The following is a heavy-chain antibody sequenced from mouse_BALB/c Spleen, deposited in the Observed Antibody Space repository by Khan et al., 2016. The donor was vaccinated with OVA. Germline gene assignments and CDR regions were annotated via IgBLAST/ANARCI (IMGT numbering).Heavy chain of an antibody. CDR2: VNPNNGDT. V-gene: IGHV1-26*01. CDR3: ARGYEFFDH. D-gene: IGHD2-14*01. J-gene: IGHJ3*01. Sequence: VQLQQSGPDLVKPGASVKISCKASGYSFTVYYMTWVKQSHGKSPEWIGRVNPNNGDTNYNQKFKDKAILTVDKSSTTAYMELRSLTSEDSAVCYCARGYEFFDHWGQGTLVTVSA. CDR1: GYSFTVYY.